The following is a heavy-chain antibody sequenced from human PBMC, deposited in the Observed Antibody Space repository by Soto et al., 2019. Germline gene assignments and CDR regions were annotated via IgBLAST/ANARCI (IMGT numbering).Heavy chain of an antibody. CDR3: ASIYDSSGYYYGNNWFDP. D-gene: IGHD3-22*01. Sequence: PSETLSLTCTVSGASISSGDYYWSWIRQHPGKGLEWIGYIYYSGSTYYNPSLKSRLTISIDTSKNQFSLKLSSVTAADTAVYYCASIYDSSGYYYGNNWFDPWGQGTLVTVSS. CDR2: IYYSGST. CDR1: GASISSGDYY. V-gene: IGHV4-31*03. J-gene: IGHJ5*02.